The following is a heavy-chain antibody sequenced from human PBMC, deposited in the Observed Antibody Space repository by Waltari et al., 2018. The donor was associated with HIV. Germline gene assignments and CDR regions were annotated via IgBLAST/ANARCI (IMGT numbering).Heavy chain of an antibody. CDR2: IIPVFGKT. D-gene: IGHD2-15*01. Sequence: QVQLLQPGAEVQQPGSAVKVSCKAYGGTFSNYAITWVRQAPGQGPEWVGGIIPVFGKTNYAQKFKGRLTMIADESTRTGYMELSRLRSEDTAVYYCARMATVVDWYFDLWGRGTLVTVSS. CDR1: GGTFSNYA. J-gene: IGHJ2*01. CDR3: ARMATVVDWYFDL. V-gene: IGHV1-69*01.